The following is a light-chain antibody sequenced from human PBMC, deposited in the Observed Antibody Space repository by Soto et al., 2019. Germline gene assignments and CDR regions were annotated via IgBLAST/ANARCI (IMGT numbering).Light chain of an antibody. V-gene: IGLV1-40*01. CDR3: QSYDSSLSEYV. CDR1: SSNIGAGYD. J-gene: IGLJ1*01. CDR2: ANR. Sequence: QLVLTQPPSVSGAPWEKVTVSCTGSSSNIGAGYDVNWYQQLPGAAPKLLIFANRYRPSGVPDRFSGSKSGTSASLVITWLQAEDEADYYCQSYDSSLSEYVFGPGTKVTVL.